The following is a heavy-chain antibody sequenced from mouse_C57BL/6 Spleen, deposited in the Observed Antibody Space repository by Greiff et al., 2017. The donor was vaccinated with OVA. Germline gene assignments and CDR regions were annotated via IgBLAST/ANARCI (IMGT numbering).Heavy chain of an antibody. CDR2: IYPGDGDT. J-gene: IGHJ2*01. V-gene: IGHV1-80*01. CDR3: ARQGYDGYDD. D-gene: IGHD2-3*01. Sequence: VQLVESGAELVKPGASVKISCKASGYAFSSYWMNWVKQRPGKGLEWIGQIYPGDGDTNYNGKFKGKATLTADKSSSTAYMQLSSLTSEDSAVYFCARQGYDGYDDWGKGTTLTVSS. CDR1: GYAFSSYW.